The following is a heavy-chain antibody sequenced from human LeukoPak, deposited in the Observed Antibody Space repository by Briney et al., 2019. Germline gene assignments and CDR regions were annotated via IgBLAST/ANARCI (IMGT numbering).Heavy chain of an antibody. CDR1: GFTFSNYA. J-gene: IGHJ4*02. Sequence: GGSLRLSCAASGFTFSNYAMNWVRQAPGKGLEWVANIKPDGSEKYPVDSVKGRFTVTRDNAKNSLYLQMNRLRDEDSAVYYCARAPAFGTVDYWGQGTLVTVSS. CDR2: IKPDGSEK. CDR3: ARAPAFGTVDY. V-gene: IGHV3-7*01. D-gene: IGHD3-16*01.